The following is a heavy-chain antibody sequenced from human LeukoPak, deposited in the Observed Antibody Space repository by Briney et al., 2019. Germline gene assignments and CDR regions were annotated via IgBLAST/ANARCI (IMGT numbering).Heavy chain of an antibody. CDR3: ARLWGSGSYFIDY. CDR2: IYYSGNT. D-gene: IGHD3-10*01. CDR1: GGSISSSSYY. V-gene: IGHV4-39*07. J-gene: IGHJ4*02. Sequence: SETLSLTCTVSGGSISSSSYYWGWIRQPPGKGLEWIGSIYYSGNTYYNPSLKSRVTMSIDTSKNQFSLELISVTAADTAVYYCARLWGSGSYFIDYWGQGTLVTVSS.